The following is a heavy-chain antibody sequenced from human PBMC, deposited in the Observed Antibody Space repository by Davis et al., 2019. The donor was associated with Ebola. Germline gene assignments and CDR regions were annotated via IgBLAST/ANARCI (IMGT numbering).Heavy chain of an antibody. CDR2: ISSSSSYI. V-gene: IGHV3-21*01. CDR1: GFTFSSYS. J-gene: IGHJ4*02. CDR3: ARGPSTGNSFTY. Sequence: GESLKISCAASGFTFSSYSMNWVRQAPGKGLEWVSSISSSSSYIYYADSVKGRFTISRDNAKNSLYLQMNGLRAEDTAVYYCARGPSTGNSFTYWGQGTLVTASS. D-gene: IGHD4-23*01.